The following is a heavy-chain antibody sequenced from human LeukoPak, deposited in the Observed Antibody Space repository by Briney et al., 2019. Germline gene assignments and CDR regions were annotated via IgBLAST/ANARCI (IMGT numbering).Heavy chain of an antibody. CDR1: GFTFDDYG. Sequence: RPGGSLRLPCAASGFTFDDYGMSWVRQAPGKGLEWVSGINWNGGSTGYADSVKGRFTISRDNAKNSLYLQMNSLRAEDTALYHCARGVYSSSWYYFDYWGQGTLVTVSS. D-gene: IGHD6-13*01. V-gene: IGHV3-20*01. CDR3: ARGVYSSSWYYFDY. J-gene: IGHJ4*02. CDR2: INWNGGST.